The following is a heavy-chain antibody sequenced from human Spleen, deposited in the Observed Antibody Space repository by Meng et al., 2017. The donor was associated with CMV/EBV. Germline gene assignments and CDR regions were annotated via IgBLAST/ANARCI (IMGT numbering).Heavy chain of an antibody. CDR3: AGTYYGSGTHDAFDI. J-gene: IGHJ3*02. Sequence: GGSLRLSCAASGFAFSTSIMHWVRQAPGKGLEWVSFSQYDGSNKHYADSVKGRFTISRDNSKNTLYLQMYSLRAEDTALYFCAGTYYGSGTHDAFDIWGQGTLVTVSS. CDR2: SQYDGSNK. D-gene: IGHD3-10*01. V-gene: IGHV3-30*02. CDR1: GFAFSTSI.